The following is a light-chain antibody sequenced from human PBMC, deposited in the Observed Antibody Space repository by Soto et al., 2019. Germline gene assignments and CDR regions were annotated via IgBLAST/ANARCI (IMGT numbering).Light chain of an antibody. Sequence: QSALTQPASVSGSPGQSITISCTGTSSDVGGYNYVSWYQQQPGKAPKLMIYDVSNRPTGVSNRFSASKSGNTASLTISGLQAEDEYDYYCSSYTSSSTLLYVFGTGTKVTVL. CDR1: SSDVGGYNY. CDR2: DVS. J-gene: IGLJ1*01. V-gene: IGLV2-14*01. CDR3: SSYTSSSTLLYV.